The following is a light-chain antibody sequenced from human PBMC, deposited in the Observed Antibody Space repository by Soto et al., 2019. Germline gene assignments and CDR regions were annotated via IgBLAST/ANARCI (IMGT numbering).Light chain of an antibody. CDR2: KAS. V-gene: IGKV1-5*03. Sequence: DIQMTQSPSTLSASVGDRVTITCRASQIISSWLAWYQQKPGKAPKLLIYKASTLKSGVPSRFSGSGSGTEFTLTISSLQPDDFATYYCQHYNSYSEACGQGTKVEI. CDR3: QHYNSYSEA. J-gene: IGKJ1*01. CDR1: QIISSW.